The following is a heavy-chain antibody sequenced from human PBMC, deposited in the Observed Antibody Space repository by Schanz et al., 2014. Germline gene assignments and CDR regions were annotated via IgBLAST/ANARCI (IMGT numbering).Heavy chain of an antibody. CDR2: RDSSGSS. Sequence: QMRLQEAGPGLVRPSETLSLTCSVAGASITTRGYYWSWIRQPPGKGLEWIGHRDSSGSSTYNPSLKSRVTISVDTSKNQFSLKLSSVTAADTAVYYCAREDRYYHGLDVWGQGTTVTVS. CDR3: AREDRYYHGLDV. V-gene: IGHV4-61*08. J-gene: IGHJ6*02. CDR1: GASITTRGYY.